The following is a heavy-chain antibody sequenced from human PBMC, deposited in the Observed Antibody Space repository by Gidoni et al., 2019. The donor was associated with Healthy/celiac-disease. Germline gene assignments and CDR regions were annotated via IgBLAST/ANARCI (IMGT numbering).Heavy chain of an antibody. CDR3: ARDFGRYDILTGYCDY. D-gene: IGHD3-9*01. V-gene: IGHV3-21*01. CDR1: GFTFSSYS. J-gene: IGHJ4*02. CDR2: ISSSSSYI. Sequence: EVQLVESGGGLVKPGGSLRLSCAASGFTFSSYSMNWVRQAPGKGLEWVSSISSSSSYIYYADSVKGRFTISRDNAKNSLYLQMNSLRAEDTAVYYCARDFGRYDILTGYCDYWGQGTLVTVSS.